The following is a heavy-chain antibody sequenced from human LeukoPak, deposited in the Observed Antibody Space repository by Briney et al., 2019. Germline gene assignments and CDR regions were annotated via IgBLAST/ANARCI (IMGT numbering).Heavy chain of an antibody. CDR3: ARDTPWREPVYYYYYMDV. Sequence: SETLSLTCTVSGGSISSGSYYWSWIRQPAGKGLEWIGRIYTSGSTNYNPSLKSRVTISVDTSKNQFSLKLSSVTAADTAVYYCARDTPWREPVYYYYYMDVWGKGTTVTVSS. D-gene: IGHD1-14*01. V-gene: IGHV4-61*02. CDR2: IYTSGST. J-gene: IGHJ6*03. CDR1: GGSISSGSYY.